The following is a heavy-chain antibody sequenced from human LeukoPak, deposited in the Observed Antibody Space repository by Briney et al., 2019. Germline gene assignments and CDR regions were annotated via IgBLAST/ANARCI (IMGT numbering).Heavy chain of an antibody. J-gene: IGHJ5*02. Sequence: PGRSLRLSCAASGFTFSSYGMHWVRQAPGKGLEWVAVISYDGSNKYYADSVKGRFTISRDNSKSTLYLQMNSLRAEDTAVYYCAKDFYDGSGSYVNWFDPWGQGTLVTVSS. V-gene: IGHV3-30*18. D-gene: IGHD3-10*01. CDR2: ISYDGSNK. CDR3: AKDFYDGSGSYVNWFDP. CDR1: GFTFSSYG.